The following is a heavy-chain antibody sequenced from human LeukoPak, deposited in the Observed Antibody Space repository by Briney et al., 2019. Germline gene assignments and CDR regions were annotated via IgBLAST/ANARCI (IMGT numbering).Heavy chain of an antibody. CDR3: ARVGYYDILTGYYPDY. D-gene: IGHD3-9*01. CDR1: GYTFTSYG. Sequence: VASVKVSCKASGYTFTSYGISWVRQAPGQGLEWMGWISAYNGNTNYAQKLQGRVTMTTDTSTSTAYMELRSLRSDDTAVYYCARVGYYDILTGYYPDYWSQGTLVTVSS. CDR2: ISAYNGNT. J-gene: IGHJ4*02. V-gene: IGHV1-18*01.